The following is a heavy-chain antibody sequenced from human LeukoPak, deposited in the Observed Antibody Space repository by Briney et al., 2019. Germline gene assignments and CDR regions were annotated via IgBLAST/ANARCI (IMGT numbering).Heavy chain of an antibody. Sequence: ASVKVSCKASGYTFTIYDINWVREATGQGLEWMGWMNPNSGNTGYAQKFQGRVTITRNTSISTAYMELSSLRSEDTAMYYCARGDTHSGSYSWGQGTLVTVSS. CDR1: GYTFTIYD. D-gene: IGHD1-26*01. CDR3: ARGDTHSGSYS. CDR2: MNPNSGNT. J-gene: IGHJ4*02. V-gene: IGHV1-8*03.